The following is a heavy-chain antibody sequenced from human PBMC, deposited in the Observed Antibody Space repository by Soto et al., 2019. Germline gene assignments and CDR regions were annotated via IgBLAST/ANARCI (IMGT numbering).Heavy chain of an antibody. CDR2: MNPNSGNT. CDR1: GYTFTSYD. V-gene: IGHV1-8*01. Sequence: ASVKVSCKASGYTFTSYDINWVRQATGQGLEWMGWMNPNSGNTGYAQKFQGRVTMTRNTSISTAYMELSSLISEDTAVYYCSRGFLIYGSGKANYYYYYGMDVWGQGTTVTVSS. J-gene: IGHJ6*02. D-gene: IGHD3-10*01. CDR3: SRGFLIYGSGKANYYYYYGMDV.